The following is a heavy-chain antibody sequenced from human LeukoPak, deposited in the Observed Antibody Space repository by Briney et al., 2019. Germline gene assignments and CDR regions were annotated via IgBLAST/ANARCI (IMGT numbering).Heavy chain of an antibody. CDR3: ARGDGWFGELLNFDN. CDR2: ISSSSSTV. CDR1: GFTFRAYS. J-gene: IGHJ4*02. V-gene: IGHV3-48*02. D-gene: IGHD3-10*01. Sequence: GGSLRLSCAASGFTFRAYSMNWVRQAPGKGLEWVSYISSSSSTVYYADSVKGRFTISRDNAKNSLYLQMNSLRDEDTAVYYCARGDGWFGELLNFDNWGQGTLVTVSS.